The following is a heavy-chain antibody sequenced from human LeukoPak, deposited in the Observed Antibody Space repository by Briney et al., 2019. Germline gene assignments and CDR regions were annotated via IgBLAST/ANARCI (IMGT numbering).Heavy chain of an antibody. CDR3: AKLDYDILTGYYSGCNFDY. J-gene: IGHJ4*02. Sequence: GGSLRLSCLASKFTFNNYAMTWVRQAPGKGLEWVSSISGSGDNMDYADSVKGRFTISRDNSKNTLYLQMNSLRAEDTAVYYCAKLDYDILTGYYSGCNFDYWGQGTLVTVSS. CDR2: ISGSGDNM. CDR1: KFTFNNYA. D-gene: IGHD3-9*01. V-gene: IGHV3-23*01.